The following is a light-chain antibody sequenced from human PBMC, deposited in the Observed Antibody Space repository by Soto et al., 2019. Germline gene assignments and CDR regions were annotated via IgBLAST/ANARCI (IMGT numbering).Light chain of an antibody. CDR1: QSVSSSY. CDR3: QQYGSWYT. V-gene: IGKV3-20*01. CDR2: GAS. J-gene: IGKJ2*01. Sequence: EIVLTQSPGTLSLSPGERATLSCRASQSVSSSYLAWYPQKPGQAPRLLIYGASSRATGIPDRFSGSGSGTDFTLTISRLEPDDFAVYYCQQYGSWYTFGQGTKVEIK.